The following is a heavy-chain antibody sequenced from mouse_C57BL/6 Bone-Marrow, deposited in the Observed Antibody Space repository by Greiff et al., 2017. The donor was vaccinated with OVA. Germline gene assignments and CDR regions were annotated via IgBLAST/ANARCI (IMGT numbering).Heavy chain of an antibody. CDR1: GIDFSRYW. D-gene: IGHD1-1*01. CDR3: AGGDYYGSSYGY. V-gene: IGHV4-1*01. J-gene: IGHJ2*01. CDR2: INPDSSTI. Sequence: EVQLLESGGGLVQPGGSLKLSCAASGIDFSRYWMSWVRRAPGKGLEWIGEINPDSSTINYAPSLKDKFIISRDNAKNTLYLQMSKVRSEDTALYDCAGGDYYGSSYGYWGQGTTLTVSS.